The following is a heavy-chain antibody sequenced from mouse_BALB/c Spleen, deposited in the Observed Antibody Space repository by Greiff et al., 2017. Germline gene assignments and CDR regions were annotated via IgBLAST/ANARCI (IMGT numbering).Heavy chain of an antibody. Sequence: EVKLVESGGGLVKPGGSLKLSCAASGFTFSSYAMSWVRQTPEKRLEWVASISGGGSTYYPDSVKGRFTISRDNARNILYLQMSSLRSEDTAMYYCARGQGSTAFDYWGQGTTLTVSS. J-gene: IGHJ2*01. D-gene: IGHD1-2*01. CDR2: ISGGGST. CDR3: ARGQGSTAFDY. V-gene: IGHV5-6-5*01. CDR1: GFTFSSYA.